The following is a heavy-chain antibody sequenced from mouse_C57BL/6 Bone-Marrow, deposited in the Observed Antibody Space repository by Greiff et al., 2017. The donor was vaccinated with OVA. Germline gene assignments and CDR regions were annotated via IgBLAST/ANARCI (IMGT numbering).Heavy chain of an antibody. D-gene: IGHD2-4*01. V-gene: IGHV1-50*01. Sequence: QVQLQQPGAELVKPGASVKLSCKASGYTFTSYWMQWVKQRHGQGLEWIGEIDPSDSYTNYNQKFKGKAKLTVDTSSSTAYMQLSSLTSEDSAVYYCARGAIYYDYGGFDYWGQGTTLPVSS. CDR2: IDPSDSYT. CDR3: ARGAIYYDYGGFDY. CDR1: GYTFTSYW. J-gene: IGHJ2*01.